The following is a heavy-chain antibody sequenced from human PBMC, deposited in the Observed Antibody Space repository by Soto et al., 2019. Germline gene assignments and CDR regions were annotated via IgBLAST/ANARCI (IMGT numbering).Heavy chain of an antibody. D-gene: IGHD2-2*01. J-gene: IGHJ6*02. CDR1: GFTFSTYG. CDR2: LSHGGSNK. V-gene: IGHV3-30*18. Sequence: QVQLVESGGGVVQPGRSLRLSCGASGFTFSTYGMHWVQQAPGKGLEGVAALSHGGSNKFYAASVKGRFTISRDNSKNTLYMEMFSLRAEDTAVYYCVKEGRGSSTSCSRCYGVDVWGQGTTVTVSS. CDR3: VKEGRGSSTSCSRCYGVDV.